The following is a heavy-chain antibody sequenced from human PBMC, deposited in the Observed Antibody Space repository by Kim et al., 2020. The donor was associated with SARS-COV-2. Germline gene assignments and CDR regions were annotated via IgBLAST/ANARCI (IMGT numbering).Heavy chain of an antibody. CDR2: ISWNSGSI. J-gene: IGHJ6*02. CDR3: AKGRPVDSSLGFYYYYGMDV. V-gene: IGHV3-9*01. CDR1: GFTFGDYA. Sequence: GGSLRLSCAASGFTFGDYAMHWVRQAPGKGLEWVSGISWNSGSIGYADSVKGRFTISRDNAKNSLYLQMNSLRAEDTALYYCAKGRPVDSSLGFYYYYGMDVWGQGTTVTVSS. D-gene: IGHD6-6*01.